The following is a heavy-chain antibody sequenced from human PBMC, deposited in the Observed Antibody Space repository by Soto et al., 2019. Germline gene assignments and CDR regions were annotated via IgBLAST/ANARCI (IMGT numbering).Heavy chain of an antibody. CDR3: VRDWESTTHTWGFGDC. CDR2: IIPIFGVT. J-gene: IGHJ4*02. V-gene: IGHV1-69*08. CDR1: GGTFSSYT. Sequence: QVQLVQSGAEVKKPGPSVKVSCKASGGTFSSYTITWVRQAPGQGLEWLGRIIPIFGVTNYAQKVQDRVTIPADRSTSSACMELSRLRSEDTAVYYCVRDWESTTHTWGFGDCWGQGYLVTVSS. D-gene: IGHD1-1*01.